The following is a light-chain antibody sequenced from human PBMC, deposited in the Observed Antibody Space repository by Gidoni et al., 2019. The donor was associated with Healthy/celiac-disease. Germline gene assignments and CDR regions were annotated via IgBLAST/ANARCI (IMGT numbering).Light chain of an antibody. CDR1: QSLLHSNGYNS. V-gene: IGKV2-28*01. CDR2: LGS. J-gene: IGKJ4*01. Sequence: IEMAQCPVSVPVTPGGPASISCRSSQSLLHSNGYNSLDWYLQKPGQSPELLIYLGSNRASGVPDRFSGSGSGTDFTLKISRVEAEDVGVYYCMQALQTLLTFGGGTKVEIK. CDR3: MQALQTLLT.